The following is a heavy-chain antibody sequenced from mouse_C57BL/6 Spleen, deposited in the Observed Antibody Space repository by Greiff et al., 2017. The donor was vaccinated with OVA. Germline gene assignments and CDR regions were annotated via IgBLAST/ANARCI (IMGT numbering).Heavy chain of an antibody. J-gene: IGHJ3*01. D-gene: IGHD2-10*02. CDR3: AGYGSRGFAY. V-gene: IGHV1-64*01. Sequence: QVQLKQPGAELVKPGASVKLSCKASGYTFTSYWMHWVKQRPGQGLEWIGMIHPNSGSTNYNEKFKSKATLTVDKSSSTAYMQLSSLTSEDSAVYYCAGYGSRGFAYWGQGTLVTVSA. CDR1: GYTFTSYW. CDR2: IHPNSGST.